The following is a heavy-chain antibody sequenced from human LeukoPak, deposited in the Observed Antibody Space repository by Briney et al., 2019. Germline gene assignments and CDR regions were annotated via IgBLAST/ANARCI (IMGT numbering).Heavy chain of an antibody. V-gene: IGHV3-21*01. CDR2: ISSSSTYI. J-gene: IGHJ4*02. D-gene: IGHD6-13*01. CDR1: GFTFSSYS. CDR3: ARVAEAAAFDY. Sequence: GGSLRLSCAASGFTFSSYSMNWVRQAPGKGLEWVSSISSSSTYIYYADSVKGRFTISRDNAKNSLYLQMNSLRADDTAVYYCARVAEAAAFDYWGQGTLVTVSS.